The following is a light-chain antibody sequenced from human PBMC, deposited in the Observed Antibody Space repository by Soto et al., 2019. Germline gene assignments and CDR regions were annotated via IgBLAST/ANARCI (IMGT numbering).Light chain of an antibody. CDR3: QQYGSFSIT. Sequence: EIVLTQSPGTLSLSPGETATLSCRASQTIGRNYLAWYQQKPGQAPRLLIFGTSTRATGIPDRFSGSGSGTDFALTISSLEPEDFAVYYCQQYGSFSITFGQGTRLEIK. CDR2: GTS. CDR1: QTIGRNY. V-gene: IGKV3-20*01. J-gene: IGKJ5*01.